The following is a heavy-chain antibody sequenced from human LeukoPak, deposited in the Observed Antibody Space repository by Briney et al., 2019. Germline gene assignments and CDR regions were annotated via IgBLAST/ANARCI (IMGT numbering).Heavy chain of an antibody. CDR1: GYSFTSYW. D-gene: IGHD2-15*01. CDR3: ARRPRYCSGGTCYLDY. V-gene: IGHV5-51*01. Sequence: GESLKISCKGSGYSFTSYWIGWVRQMPGKGLEWMGIIYPGDSDTRYSPSFQGQVTISADKSINTAYLQWSSLKASHTAMYYCARRPRYCSGGTCYLDYWGQGTLVTVSS. J-gene: IGHJ4*02. CDR2: IYPGDSDT.